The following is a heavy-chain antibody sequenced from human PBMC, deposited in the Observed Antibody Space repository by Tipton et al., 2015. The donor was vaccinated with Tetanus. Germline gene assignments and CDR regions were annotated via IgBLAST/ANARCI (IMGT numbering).Heavy chain of an antibody. V-gene: IGHV4-61*08. D-gene: IGHD5-12*01. CDR2: ASYSGSS. CDR3: ASVYYRGRDRAFDI. J-gene: IGHJ3*02. CDR1: GGSVNSGGYY. Sequence: TLSLTCTVSGGSVNSGGYYWSWIRQPPGKGLEWIGYASYSGSSNYNPSLKSRVIMSIDASKNQFSLKLSSVAAADTAVYYCASVYYRGRDRAFDIWGQGTMVSVSS.